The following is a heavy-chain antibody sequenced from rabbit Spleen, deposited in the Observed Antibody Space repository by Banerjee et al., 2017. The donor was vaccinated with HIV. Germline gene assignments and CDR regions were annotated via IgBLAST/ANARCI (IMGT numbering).Heavy chain of an antibody. J-gene: IGHJ6*01. V-gene: IGHV1S45*01. CDR3: ARDSGSSFSSYGMDL. CDR1: GFSFSSSYY. CDR2: IEIGSSGFT. D-gene: IGHD8-1*01. Sequence: QEQLVESGGDLVKPGASLTLTCTASGFSFSSSYYMCWVRQAPGKGLEWVACIEIGSSGFTYYANWAKGRFTISKTSSTTVTLQMTSLTAADTATYFCARDSGSSFSSYGMDLWGPGTLVTVS.